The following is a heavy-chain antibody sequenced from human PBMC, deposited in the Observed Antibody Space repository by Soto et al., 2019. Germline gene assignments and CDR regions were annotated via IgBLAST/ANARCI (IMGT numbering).Heavy chain of an antibody. CDR1: GFIFSGYG. CDR3: AKVGWLEN. J-gene: IGHJ4*02. Sequence: EVHLLESGGDLVQPGGSLRLSCTASGFIFSGYGMSWVRQAPGKGLEWVSSISGSGHYTYYADSVKGRFTISRDDSKNPPHLQINSLRAVDTAIYYCAKVGWLENWGQGTLVTVSS. D-gene: IGHD6-19*01. V-gene: IGHV3-23*01. CDR2: ISGSGHYT.